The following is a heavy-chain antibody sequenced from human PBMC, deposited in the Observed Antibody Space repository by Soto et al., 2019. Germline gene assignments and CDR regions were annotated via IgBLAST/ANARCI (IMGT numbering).Heavy chain of an antibody. CDR2: IIPIFGTA. D-gene: IGHD6-13*01. CDR3: ARVVAAAGTHWFDP. CDR1: GGTFSSYA. Sequence: QVQLVQSGAEVKKPGSSVKVSCKASGGTFSSYAISWVRQAPGQGLEWMGGIIPIFGTANYAQKFQGRVTXXAXEXXSTAYMELSSLRSEDTAVYYCARVVAAAGTHWFDPWGQGTLVTVSS. J-gene: IGHJ5*02. V-gene: IGHV1-69*12.